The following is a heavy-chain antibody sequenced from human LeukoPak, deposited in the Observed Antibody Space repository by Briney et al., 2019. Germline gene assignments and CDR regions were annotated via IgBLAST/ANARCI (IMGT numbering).Heavy chain of an antibody. CDR2: TYYRSKWYN. J-gene: IGHJ5*02. CDR1: GDSVSRNSAA. V-gene: IGHV6-1*01. D-gene: IGHD6-13*01. CDR3: ARDPGYSSSWYWFDP. Sequence: QTLSLTCAISGDSVSRNSAAWNWIRQSPSRGLAWLGGTYYRSKWYNDYAVSVKSRVTINPDASKNQFSLQLNSVTPEDTAVYYCARDPGYSSSWYWFDPWGQGTLVTVSS.